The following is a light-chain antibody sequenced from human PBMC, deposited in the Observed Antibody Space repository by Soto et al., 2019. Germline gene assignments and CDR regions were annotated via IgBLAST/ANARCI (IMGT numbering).Light chain of an antibody. CDR1: SSDVGGYNY. CDR3: SSYTTSSTHWV. V-gene: IGLV2-14*01. CDR2: EVS. J-gene: IGLJ3*02. Sequence: QSVLTQPASVSGSPGQSITISCTGTSSDVGGYNYVSWYQQHPGKAPKLMIYEVSNRPSGFSNRFSGSKSGNTASLTISGLQAEDEADCYCSSYTTSSTHWVFGGGTKLTVL.